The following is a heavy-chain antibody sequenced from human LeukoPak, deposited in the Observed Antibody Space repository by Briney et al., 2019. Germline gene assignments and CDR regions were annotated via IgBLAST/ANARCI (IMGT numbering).Heavy chain of an antibody. CDR2: IHVSGST. Sequence: PSETLSLICNVSGYSITSGYYWGWIRQPPGKGLEWIGSIHVSGSTYYNPSLKSRVTILVDTSKNQLSLKLSSVIAADTATYYCVRDLRTADAFDYWGQGTLVTVSS. J-gene: IGHJ4*02. D-gene: IGHD2-2*01. CDR3: VRDLRTADAFDY. V-gene: IGHV4-38-2*02. CDR1: GYSITSGYY.